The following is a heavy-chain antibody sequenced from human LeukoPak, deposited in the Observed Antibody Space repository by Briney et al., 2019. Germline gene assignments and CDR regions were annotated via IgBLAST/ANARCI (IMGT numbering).Heavy chain of an antibody. D-gene: IGHD3-3*01. CDR2: ISGSCGST. Sequence: GGSLRLSCAASGFTFSSYAMSWVRQAPGKGLEWVSAISGSCGSTYYADSVKGRFTISRDNSKNTLYLQMNSLRAEDTAVYYCAKARGITIFGVVIFGYWGQGTLVTVSS. V-gene: IGHV3-23*01. J-gene: IGHJ4*02. CDR3: AKARGITIFGVVIFGY. CDR1: GFTFSSYA.